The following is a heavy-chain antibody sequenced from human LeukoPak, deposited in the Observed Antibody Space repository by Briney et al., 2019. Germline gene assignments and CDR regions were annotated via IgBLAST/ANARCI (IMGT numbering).Heavy chain of an antibody. Sequence: GGSLRLSCAASGFTFSDYYMGWIRQAPGKGLEWVSYISSSGSTIYYADSVKGRFTISRDNAKNSLYLQMNSLRAEDTAVYYCARADVDTAMAFDYWGQGTLVTVSS. V-gene: IGHV3-11*01. CDR2: ISSSGSTI. CDR3: ARADVDTAMAFDY. CDR1: GFTFSDYY. J-gene: IGHJ4*02. D-gene: IGHD5-18*01.